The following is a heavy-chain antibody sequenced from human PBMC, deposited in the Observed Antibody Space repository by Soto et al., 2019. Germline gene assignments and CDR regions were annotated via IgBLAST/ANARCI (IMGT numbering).Heavy chain of an antibody. Sequence: PGGSLRLSCATSGFIFSDYYMHWIRQAPGKGLEWVSSISGSGGRTYYADSVKGRFTISRDNSKNTLYLQMNTLRAEDTAVYYCAKEDGDYHTNYFDYWGQGTLVTVSS. D-gene: IGHD4-17*01. CDR1: GFIFSDYY. J-gene: IGHJ4*02. V-gene: IGHV3-23*01. CDR2: ISGSGGRT. CDR3: AKEDGDYHTNYFDY.